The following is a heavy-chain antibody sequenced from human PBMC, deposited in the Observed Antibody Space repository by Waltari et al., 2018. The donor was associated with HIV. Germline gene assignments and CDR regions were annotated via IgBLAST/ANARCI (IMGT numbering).Heavy chain of an antibody. V-gene: IGHV3-23*01. CDR2: IFGDGGST. CDR3: AKGTLNPLTTDY. J-gene: IGHJ4*02. CDR1: GFTFSSHA. D-gene: IGHD4-17*01. Sequence: EVELLESGGGLVQPGGSLRLSCAGSGFTFSSHAMPWVRQAPGKGLEWVSAIFGDGGSTFYADSVKGRFTISRDNSKNTLYLQMNSLRAEDTAVYYCAKGTLNPLTTDYWGQGTLVTVSS.